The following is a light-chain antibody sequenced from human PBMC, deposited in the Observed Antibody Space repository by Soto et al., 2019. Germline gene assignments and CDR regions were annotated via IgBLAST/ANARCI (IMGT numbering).Light chain of an antibody. J-gene: IGKJ1*01. Sequence: AIRMTQSPSSLSASTGDRVTITCRASQGISSYLAWYQQKPGKAPKLLIYEASSLQSGVPSRFSGSGSGTEFTLSISSLQPDDFATYYCQHYTVYPWTFGQGTKVDI. CDR3: QHYTVYPWT. CDR2: EAS. CDR1: QGISSY. V-gene: IGKV1-8*01.